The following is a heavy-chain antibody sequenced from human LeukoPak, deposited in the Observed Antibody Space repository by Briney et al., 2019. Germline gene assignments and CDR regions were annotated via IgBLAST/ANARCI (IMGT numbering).Heavy chain of an antibody. D-gene: IGHD6-13*01. CDR2: ISYDGSNK. Sequence: GRSLRLSWAASGFTFSSYAMHWVRQAPGKGLEWVAVISYDGSNKYYADSVKGRFTISRDNSKNTLYLQMNSLRAEDTAVYYCARVRERAAAGTPYFDYWGQGTLVTVSS. CDR1: GFTFSSYA. CDR3: ARVRERAAAGTPYFDY. V-gene: IGHV3-30-3*01. J-gene: IGHJ4*02.